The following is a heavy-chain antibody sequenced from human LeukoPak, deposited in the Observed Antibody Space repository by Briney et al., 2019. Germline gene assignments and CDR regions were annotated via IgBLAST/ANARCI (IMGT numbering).Heavy chain of an antibody. CDR1: GGSISGYY. D-gene: IGHD4-11*01. J-gene: IGHJ4*02. V-gene: IGHV4-4*09. Sequence: KPSETLSLTCTVSGGSISGYYWSWIRQPPGQGLEWIGYIYTSGSTNYNPSLKSRVTISVDTSKNQFSLKLSSVTAADTAVYYCARRSYYSNYPIFDYWGQGTLVTVSS. CDR3: ARRSYYSNYPIFDY. CDR2: IYTSGST.